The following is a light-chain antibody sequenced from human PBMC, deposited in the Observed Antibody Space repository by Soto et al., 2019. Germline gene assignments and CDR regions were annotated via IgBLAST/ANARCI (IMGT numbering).Light chain of an antibody. Sequence: DIHMTQSPSSLPAYVGDIFTITCRASQGISNYLAWYQQKQGRLPKLLLFGASTLQSGVPARLRGSGSGTDFSITISSLQPEDFATYYCLQHNSFTLTFGGGTKVDI. CDR3: LQHNSFTLT. J-gene: IGKJ4*01. CDR1: QGISNY. V-gene: IGKV1-27*01. CDR2: GAS.